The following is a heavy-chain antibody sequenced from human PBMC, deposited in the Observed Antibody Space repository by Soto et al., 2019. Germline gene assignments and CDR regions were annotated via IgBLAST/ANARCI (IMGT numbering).Heavy chain of an antibody. D-gene: IGHD2-21*02. V-gene: IGHV3-30*18. Sequence: PEGSLRLSCAASGFTFSSYGMHWVRQAPGKGLEWVAVISYDGSNKYYADSVKGRFTISRDNSKNTLYLQMNSLRAEDTAVYYCAKEAGGDFAAEIDYYYGMDVWGQGTTVTVS. CDR2: ISYDGSNK. CDR1: GFTFSSYG. CDR3: AKEAGGDFAAEIDYYYGMDV. J-gene: IGHJ6*02.